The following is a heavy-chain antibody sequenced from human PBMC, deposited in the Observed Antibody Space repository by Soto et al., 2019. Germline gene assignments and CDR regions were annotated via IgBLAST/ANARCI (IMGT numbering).Heavy chain of an antibody. Sequence: SETLSLTCAVSGYSISSGHSWGWIRQPPGKGLEGMGRIFHTGGTYYNPSLKRRGTLSVDTSKNQFSLKLSSVTAADTAVYFCANLPRLDGMDVWGQGTTVTVSS. V-gene: IGHV4-38-2*01. CDR1: GYSISSGHS. D-gene: IGHD6-25*01. J-gene: IGHJ6*02. CDR2: IFHTGGT. CDR3: ANLPRLDGMDV.